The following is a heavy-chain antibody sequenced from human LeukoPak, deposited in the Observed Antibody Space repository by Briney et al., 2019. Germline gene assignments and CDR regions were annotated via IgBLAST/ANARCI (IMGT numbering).Heavy chain of an antibody. Sequence: SGGSLRLSCAASGFTFSSYAMSWVRQAPGKGLEWVSAISGSGGSTYYADSVKDRFTLSRDNSKNTLYLQMNSLRAEDTAVYYCAKGSEYLWGSLENYYYYYMDVWGKGTTVTVSS. CDR3: AKGSEYLWGSLENYYYYYMDV. J-gene: IGHJ6*03. CDR1: GFTFSSYA. V-gene: IGHV3-23*01. CDR2: ISGSGGST. D-gene: IGHD3-16*01.